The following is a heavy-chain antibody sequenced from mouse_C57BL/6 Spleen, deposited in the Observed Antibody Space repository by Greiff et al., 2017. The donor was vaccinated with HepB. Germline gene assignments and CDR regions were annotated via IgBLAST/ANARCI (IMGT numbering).Heavy chain of an antibody. D-gene: IGHD2-4*01. CDR1: GFSLTSYG. CDR2: IWSDGST. CDR3: ARHYDYAGYFDV. Sequence: QVQLKESGPGLVAPSQSLSITCTVSGFSLTSYGVHWVRQPPGKGLEWLVVIWSDGSTTYNSARKSRLSISKDNSKSQVFLKMNSLQTDDTAMYYCARHYDYAGYFDVWGTGTTVTVSS. V-gene: IGHV2-6-1*01. J-gene: IGHJ1*03.